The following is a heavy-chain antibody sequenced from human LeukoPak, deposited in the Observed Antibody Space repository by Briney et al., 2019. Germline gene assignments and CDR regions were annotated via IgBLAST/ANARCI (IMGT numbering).Heavy chain of an antibody. CDR2: IYYSGRT. V-gene: IGHV4-39*01. Sequence: SATLSLTCTVSGDSISSSGYYWGWIRQPPGKGLEWIASIYYSGRTYYNPSLKSRITISVDSSKNQFSLRLSSVTAADTAVYYCARRKYYTIENWGQGTLVTVSS. D-gene: IGHD3-10*01. J-gene: IGHJ4*02. CDR1: GDSISSSGYY. CDR3: ARRKYYTIEN.